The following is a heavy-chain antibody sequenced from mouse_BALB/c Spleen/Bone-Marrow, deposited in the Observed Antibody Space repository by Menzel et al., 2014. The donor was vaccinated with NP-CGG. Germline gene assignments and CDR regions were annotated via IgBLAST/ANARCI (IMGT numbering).Heavy chain of an antibody. J-gene: IGHJ2*01. V-gene: IGHV14-3*02. CDR2: IDPASGNI. CDR3: ASPTGTFDY. CDR1: GFNIKDTY. D-gene: IGHD4-1*02. Sequence: VHLQQPGTDLVKPGASVKLSCTASGFNIKDTYMHWVKQRPEQGLDWIGRIDPASGNIQYDPKFQGRAAITADTSSNTAYLQLSSLTSEDTAVYYCASPTGTFDYWGQGTPLTVSS.